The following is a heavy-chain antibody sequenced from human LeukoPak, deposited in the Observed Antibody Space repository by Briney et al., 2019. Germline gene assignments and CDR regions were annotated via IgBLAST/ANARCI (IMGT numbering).Heavy chain of an antibody. V-gene: IGHV3-23*05. CDR3: AKADSYGGNSQLFDF. CDR1: GFTFNSYA. D-gene: IGHD4-23*01. J-gene: IGHJ4*02. CDR2: IDGSGDNT. Sequence: GGSLRLSCAASGFTFNSYAMHWVRQAPGKGLEWVLGIDGSGDNTYYADSVKGRLTISRDNSKDTLTLQMNSLRVEDTAVYFCAKADSYGGNSQLFDFWGQGTLVTVSS.